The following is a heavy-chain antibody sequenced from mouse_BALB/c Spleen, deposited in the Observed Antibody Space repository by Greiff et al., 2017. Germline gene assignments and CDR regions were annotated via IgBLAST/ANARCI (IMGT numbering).Heavy chain of an antibody. J-gene: IGHJ2*01. CDR3: ARSLTTYFDY. CDR1: GYAFTSYN. V-gene: IGHV1S135*01. D-gene: IGHD1-1*01. Sequence: EVHLVESGPELVKPGASVKVSCKASGYAFTSYNMYWVKQSHGKSLEWIGYIDPYNGGTSYNQKFKGKATLTVDKSSSPAYMHLNSLTSEDSAVYYCARSLTTYFDYWGQGTTLTVSS. CDR2: IDPYNGGT.